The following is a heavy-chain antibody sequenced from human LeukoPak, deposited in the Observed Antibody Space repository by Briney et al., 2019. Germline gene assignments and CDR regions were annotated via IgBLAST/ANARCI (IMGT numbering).Heavy chain of an antibody. CDR2: VSGGDDHT. V-gene: IGHV3-23*01. D-gene: IGHD3-9*01. CDR3: ARSFYDILIGYYQYFDY. CDR1: GFTFSSYA. J-gene: IGHJ4*02. Sequence: GGSLRLSCAAPGFTFSSYAMTWVRQAPGKGMEWVSAVSGGDDHTYYADSVKGRFTISRDNSKNTLYLQMNSLRAEDTAVYYCARSFYDILIGYYQYFDYWGQGTLVTVSS.